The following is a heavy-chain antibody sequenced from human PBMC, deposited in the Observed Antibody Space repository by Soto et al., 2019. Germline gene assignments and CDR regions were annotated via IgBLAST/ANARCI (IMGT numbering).Heavy chain of an antibody. CDR3: ARDNQNWFDP. CDR1: GGTFSSYA. V-gene: IGHV1-69*13. J-gene: IGHJ5*02. CDR2: IIPIFGTA. Sequence: SVKVSCKASGGTFSSYAISWVRQAPGQGLEWMGGIIPIFGTANYAQKFQGRVTITADESTSTAYMELSSLRSEGTAVYYCARDNQNWFDPWGQGTLVTVSS.